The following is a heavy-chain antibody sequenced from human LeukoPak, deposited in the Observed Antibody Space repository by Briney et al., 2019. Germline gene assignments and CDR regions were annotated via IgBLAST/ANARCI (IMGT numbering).Heavy chain of an antibody. CDR1: GFTFSSYG. CDR2: IWYDGSNK. D-gene: IGHD5-18*01. CDR3: ARVEGYSYGPVRY. V-gene: IGHV3-33*01. Sequence: GRSLRLSCAASGFTFSSYGMHWVRQAPGEGLEWVAVIWYDGSNKYYADSVKGRFTISRDNSKNTLYLQMNSLRAEDTAVYYCARVEGYSYGPVRYWGQGTLVTVSS. J-gene: IGHJ4*02.